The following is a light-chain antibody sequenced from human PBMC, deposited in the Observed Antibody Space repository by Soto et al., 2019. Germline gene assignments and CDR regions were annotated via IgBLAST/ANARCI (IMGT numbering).Light chain of an antibody. CDR3: QQYNSYPWT. V-gene: IGKV1-5*01. CDR2: HAS. J-gene: IGKJ1*01. Sequence: DIQITQSPSTLSASVGDRVTITCRASQFISSWLAWYQQKQGKVPKLLIFHASNLESGVPSRFRGSGSGTEFTLTISRLQPDDFETYYCQQYNSYPWTFGQGTKVDIK. CDR1: QFISSW.